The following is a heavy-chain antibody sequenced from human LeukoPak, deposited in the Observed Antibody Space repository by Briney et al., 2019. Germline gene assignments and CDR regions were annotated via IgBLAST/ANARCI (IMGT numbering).Heavy chain of an antibody. V-gene: IGHV3-30*18. CDR1: GFTFSSYG. Sequence: GGSLRLSCAASGFTFSSYGMHWVRQAPGKGLEWVAVMSYDGSNKYYADSVKGRFTISRDNSKNTLYLQMNSLRAEDTAVYYCAKARGYSGSVLGYWGQGTLVTVSS. CDR3: AKARGYSGSVLGY. J-gene: IGHJ4*02. D-gene: IGHD5-12*01. CDR2: MSYDGSNK.